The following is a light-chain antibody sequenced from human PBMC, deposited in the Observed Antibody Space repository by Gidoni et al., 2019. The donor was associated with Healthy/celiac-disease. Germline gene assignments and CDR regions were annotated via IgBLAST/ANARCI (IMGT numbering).Light chain of an antibody. V-gene: IGKV1-39*01. J-gene: IGKJ1*01. CDR1: QSISSY. CDR3: QQSYSTPWT. Sequence: IQMTQSPSSLSASVGDRVTITCRASQSISSYLNWYQQKPGKAPKLLIYASSSLQSGVPSRFSGSGSGTDFTPTISSLQPEDFATYYCQQSYSTPWTFGQGTKVEIQ. CDR2: ASS.